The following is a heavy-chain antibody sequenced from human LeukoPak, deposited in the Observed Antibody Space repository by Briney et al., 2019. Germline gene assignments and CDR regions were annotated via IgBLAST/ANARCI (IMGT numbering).Heavy chain of an antibody. CDR2: IYIREST. V-gene: IGHV4-59*01. CDR3: AKDWELGS. D-gene: IGHD1-26*01. J-gene: IGHJ5*02. CDR1: GASISSYY. Sequence: SETLSLICSVSGASISSYYWNWIRQPPGKGLEWIGNIYIRESTNYNPSLESRVTISLDTSKDQFSLKLTSVTAADTAFYYCAKDWELGSWGQGTLVTVSS.